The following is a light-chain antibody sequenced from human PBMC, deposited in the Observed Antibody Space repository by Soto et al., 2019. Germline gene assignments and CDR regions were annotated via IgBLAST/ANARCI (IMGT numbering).Light chain of an antibody. CDR2: AAS. Sequence: DIQMTQSPTSLSASVVDRVTITCRASQDIRNFVAWYQQKPGKAPKLLIYAASTLQSGVPSRFSGSGSGTDFTLTINILQPEDVATYSCQKYSIVPVFGPGTKVEI. J-gene: IGKJ3*01. CDR3: QKYSIVPV. CDR1: QDIRNF. V-gene: IGKV1-27*01.